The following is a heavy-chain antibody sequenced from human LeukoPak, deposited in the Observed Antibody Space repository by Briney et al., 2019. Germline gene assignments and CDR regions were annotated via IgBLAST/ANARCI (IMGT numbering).Heavy chain of an antibody. J-gene: IGHJ4*02. CDR2: IKQDGSEK. CDR1: GFTFSSYW. D-gene: IGHD3-10*01. Sequence: PGGSLRLSCAASGFTFSSYWMSWLRQAPGKGREGVANIKQDGSEKYYVDSVKGRFTISRDNAKNSLYLQMNSLRAEDTAVYYCARVWFGELPYYFDYWGQGTLVTVSS. V-gene: IGHV3-7*03. CDR3: ARVWFGELPYYFDY.